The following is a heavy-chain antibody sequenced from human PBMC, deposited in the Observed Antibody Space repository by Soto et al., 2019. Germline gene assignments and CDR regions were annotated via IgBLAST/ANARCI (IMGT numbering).Heavy chain of an antibody. D-gene: IGHD3-10*01. CDR2: INHSGST. J-gene: IGHJ6*04. CDR1: GGSFSGYY. V-gene: IGHV4-34*01. Sequence: SETLSLTCAVYGGSFSGYYWSWIRQPPGKGLEKIGEINHSGSTNYNPSLKSRVTISVDTSKNQFSLKLSSVTAADTAVYYCARGCGTIVRGVGQDDVVVWVKGTTVTVAS. CDR3: ARGCGTIVRGVGQDDVVV.